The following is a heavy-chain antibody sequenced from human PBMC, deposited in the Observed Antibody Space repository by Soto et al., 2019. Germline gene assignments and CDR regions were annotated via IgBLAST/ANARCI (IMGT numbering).Heavy chain of an antibody. D-gene: IGHD3-10*01. CDR1: GGSFSGYY. J-gene: IGHJ4*02. CDR3: ARFHYASGSLLVRAPDY. V-gene: IGHV4-34*01. CDR2: INHSGST. Sequence: SETLSHTYAVYGGSFSGYYWSWIRQPPGKGLEWIGEINHSGSTNYNPSLKSRVTTSVYTSKNQFSLKLSSVTAADTAVYYCARFHYASGSLLVRAPDYWCQGTLVTVSS.